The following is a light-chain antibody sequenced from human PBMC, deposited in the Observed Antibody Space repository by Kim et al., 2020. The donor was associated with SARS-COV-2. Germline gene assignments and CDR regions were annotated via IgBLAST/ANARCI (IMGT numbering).Light chain of an antibody. CDR3: NSRDSTDNHWV. CDR1: SLRRFY. CDR2: GKT. V-gene: IGLV3-19*01. J-gene: IGLJ3*02. Sequence: GQTVRITCQGDSLRRFYASWYQQKPGQAPVLVIYGKTNRPSGIPDRFSGSSSGNTASLTITGAQAEDEADYYCNSRDSTDNHWVFGGGTKLTVL.